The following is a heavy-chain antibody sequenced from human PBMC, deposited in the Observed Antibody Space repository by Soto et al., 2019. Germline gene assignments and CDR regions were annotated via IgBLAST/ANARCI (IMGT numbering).Heavy chain of an antibody. V-gene: IGHV3-30-3*01. J-gene: IGHJ4*02. Sequence: GGSMRLSCAACGVTFRSYAMHWVRKAPGKGLEWAAVISYDGSNKYYADSVKGRFTISRDNSKNTLYLQMNSLRAEDTAVYYCARDPKIVAYFDYWGQGTLVTVSS. D-gene: IGHD3-22*01. CDR1: GVTFRSYA. CDR2: ISYDGSNK. CDR3: ARDPKIVAYFDY.